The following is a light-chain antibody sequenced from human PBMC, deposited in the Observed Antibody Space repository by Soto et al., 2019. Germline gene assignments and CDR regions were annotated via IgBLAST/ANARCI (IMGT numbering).Light chain of an antibody. CDR1: LSVTSN. CDR2: GAF. J-gene: IGKJ2*01. V-gene: IGKV3-15*01. Sequence: EIVMTQSPATLSVSPGERATLSCRASLSVTSNLAWYQQKPGQAPRLLIYGAFIRATGIPARFSGSGSGTGFTLTISSLQSEDFAVYYCQQYNKWPYTFGQGTKLEIK. CDR3: QQYNKWPYT.